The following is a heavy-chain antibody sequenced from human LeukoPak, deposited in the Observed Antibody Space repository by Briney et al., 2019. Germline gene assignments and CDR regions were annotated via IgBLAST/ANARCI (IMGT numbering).Heavy chain of an antibody. CDR1: GFTFSSHG. V-gene: IGHV3-21*01. J-gene: IGHJ4*02. CDR3: ARESVTMVRGVFDY. Sequence: GGSLRLSCAASGFTFSSHGMNWVRQAPGKGLEWVSSISSSSSYIYYADSVKGRFTISRDNAKNSLYLQMNSLRAEDTAVYYCARESVTMVRGVFDYWGQGTLVTVSS. CDR2: ISSSSSYI. D-gene: IGHD3-10*01.